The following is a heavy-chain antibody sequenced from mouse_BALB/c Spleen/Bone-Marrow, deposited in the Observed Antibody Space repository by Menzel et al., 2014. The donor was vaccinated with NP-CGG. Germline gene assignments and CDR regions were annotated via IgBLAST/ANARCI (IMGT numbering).Heavy chain of an antibody. V-gene: IGHV5-17*02. J-gene: IGHJ2*01. CDR1: GFTFSSFA. D-gene: IGHD1-1*01. CDR3: ARSGSSSGYFDY. Sequence: EVQVVESGGGLVQPGGSRKLPCAASGFTFSSFAMHWVRQAPEKGLEWVAYISSGSSTIYYADTVMGRFTISRDNPKNPLFLQMTSLRSEDTAMYYCARSGSSSGYFDYWGQGTTLTVSS. CDR2: ISSGSSTI.